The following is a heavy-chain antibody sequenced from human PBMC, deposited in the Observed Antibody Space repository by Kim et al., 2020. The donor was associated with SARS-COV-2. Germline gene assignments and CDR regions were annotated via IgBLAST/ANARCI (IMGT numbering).Heavy chain of an antibody. V-gene: IGHV4-61*01. D-gene: IGHD4-4*01. CDR3: ARVVVRYRKVTRGDFDY. CDR2: IYYSGST. J-gene: IGHJ4*02. Sequence: SETLSLTCTVSGGSVSSGSYYWSWIRQPPGKGLEWIGYIYYSGSTNYNPSLKSRVTISVDTSKNQFSLKLSSVTAADTAVYYCARVVVRYRKVTRGDFDYWGQGTLVTVSS. CDR1: GGSVSSGSYY.